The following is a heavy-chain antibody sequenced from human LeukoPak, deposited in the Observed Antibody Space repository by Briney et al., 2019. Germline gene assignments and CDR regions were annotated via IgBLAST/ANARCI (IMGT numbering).Heavy chain of an antibody. CDR1: GFTARSNF. CDR2: IYSGGTT. J-gene: IGHJ4*02. V-gene: IGHV3-66*01. Sequence: GGSLRLSCAASGFTARSNFMSWVRQPPGKGLEWVSVIYSGGTTYYADSVKGRFTISRDNSKNTLYLQMNSLRAEDTAVYYCARDGDFEKPFFDYWGQGTLVTVSS. CDR3: ARDGDFEKPFFDY. D-gene: IGHD4-17*01.